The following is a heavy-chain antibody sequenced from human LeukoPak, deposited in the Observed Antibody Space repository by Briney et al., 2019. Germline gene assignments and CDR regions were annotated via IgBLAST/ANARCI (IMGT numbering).Heavy chain of an antibody. CDR3: ARGGEVDIIRNNWFDP. CDR1: GYTFTSYG. CDR2: ISAYNGNT. V-gene: IGHV1-18*01. D-gene: IGHD5-12*01. Sequence: GASVKVSCKASGYTFTSYGISWVRQAPGQGLEWMGWISAYNGNTNYAQKLQGGVTMTTDTSTSTAYMELRCLRSDDTAVYHCARGGEVDIIRNNWFDPWGQGTLVTVSS. J-gene: IGHJ5*02.